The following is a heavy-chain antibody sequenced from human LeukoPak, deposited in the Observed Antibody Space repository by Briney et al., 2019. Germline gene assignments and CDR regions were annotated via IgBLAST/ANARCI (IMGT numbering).Heavy chain of an antibody. CDR1: GGSFSGYY. CDR2: INHSGST. J-gene: IGHJ3*02. Sequence: SETLSLTCAVYGGSFSGYYWSWIRQPPGKGLEWIWEINHSGSTNYNPSLKSRVTISVDTSKNQFSLKLSSVTAADAAVYYCARVTPDYCSGGSCYSDAFDIWGKGTMVTVSS. D-gene: IGHD2-15*01. V-gene: IGHV4-34*01. CDR3: ARVTPDYCSGGSCYSDAFDI.